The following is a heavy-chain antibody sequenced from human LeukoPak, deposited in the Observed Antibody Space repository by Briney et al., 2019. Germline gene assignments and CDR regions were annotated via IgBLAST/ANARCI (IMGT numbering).Heavy chain of an antibody. J-gene: IGHJ4*02. CDR3: AIRYSGSYNDY. CDR1: GDNFASYR. D-gene: IGHD1-26*01. Sequence: KDGESLKISCKVSGDNFASYRIGWVRQMPGKGLDWMGIIYPRDSDTRYSPSFQGQVTISADKSISTVYLQWSSLKASDAAMHYCAIRYSGSYNDYWGQGTLVTVSS. V-gene: IGHV5-51*01. CDR2: IYPRDSDT.